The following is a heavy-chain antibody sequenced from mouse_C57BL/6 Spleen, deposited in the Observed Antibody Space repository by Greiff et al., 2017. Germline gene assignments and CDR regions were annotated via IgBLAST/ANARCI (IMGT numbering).Heavy chain of an antibody. CDR1: GFSLTSYA. J-gene: IGHJ4*01. CDR3: ARFYYSNYYYAMDY. Sequence: VMLVESGPGLVAPSQSLSITCTVSGFSLTSYAISWVRQPPGKGLEWLGVIWTGGGTNYNSALKSRLSISKDNSKSQVFLKMNSLQTDDTARYYCARFYYSNYYYAMDYWGQGTSVTVSS. D-gene: IGHD2-5*01. CDR2: IWTGGGT. V-gene: IGHV2-9-1*01.